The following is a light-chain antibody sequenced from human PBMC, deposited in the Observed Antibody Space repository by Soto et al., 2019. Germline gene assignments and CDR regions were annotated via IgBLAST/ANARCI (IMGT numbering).Light chain of an antibody. CDR3: SSHAGTNPHHV. J-gene: IGLJ1*01. CDR1: GSDVGFYSY. Sequence: QSVLTQPPSASGSPGQSVTISGTGSGSDVGFYSYVSWYQQHPGKVPKLLIYEVTKRPSGVPDRFSGSKSGNTASLTVSGLQAEDEADYYCSSHAGTNPHHVFGTGTKVTVL. CDR2: EVT. V-gene: IGLV2-8*01.